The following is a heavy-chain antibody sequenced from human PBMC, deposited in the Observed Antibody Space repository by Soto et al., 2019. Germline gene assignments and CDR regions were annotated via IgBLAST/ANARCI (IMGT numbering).Heavy chain of an antibody. D-gene: IGHD2-21*02. CDR1: GFTFSTYW. CDR3: ARERVVVPATYVYHYGLDV. CDR2: IKQDAGEK. Sequence: EVQLVESGGGLVQPGGSLRLSCAASGFTFSTYWMSWVRQAPGKGLEWVANIKQDAGEKFYVDSVKGRFTISRDNAKNSVFLQMNSLRAEDTAMYYCARERVVVPATYVYHYGLDVWGQGTTVTGSS. V-gene: IGHV3-7*05. J-gene: IGHJ6*02.